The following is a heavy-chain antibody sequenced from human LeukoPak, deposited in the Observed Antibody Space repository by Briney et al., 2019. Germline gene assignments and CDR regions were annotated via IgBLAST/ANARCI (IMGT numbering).Heavy chain of an antibody. J-gene: IGHJ5*02. CDR2: IYYSGST. D-gene: IGHD4-23*01. CDR1: GGSISSSSYY. Sequence: SETLSLTCTVSGGSISSSSYYWGWIRQPPGKGLEWIGSIYYSGSTYYNPSLKSRVTISVDTSKNQFSLKLSSVTAADTAVYYCARDQGDYVGYNWFDPWGQGTLVTVSS. CDR3: ARDQGDYVGYNWFDP. V-gene: IGHV4-39*07.